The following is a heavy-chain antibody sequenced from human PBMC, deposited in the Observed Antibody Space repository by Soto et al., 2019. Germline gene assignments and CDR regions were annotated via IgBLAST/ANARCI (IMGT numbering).Heavy chain of an antibody. Sequence: ASVKVSCKASGYTFTSYAMNWVRQAPGQGLEWMGWINPNNGNTEYAQKFQGRVTITRNTSTSTAYMELSSLRSEDTAVYYCARSIVVVTALDYWGQG. D-gene: IGHD2-21*02. J-gene: IGHJ4*02. CDR2: INPNNGNT. V-gene: IGHV1-3*01. CDR1: GYTFTSYA. CDR3: ARSIVVVTALDY.